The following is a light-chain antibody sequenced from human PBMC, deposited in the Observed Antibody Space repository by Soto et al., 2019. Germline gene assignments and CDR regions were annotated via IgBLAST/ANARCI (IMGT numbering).Light chain of an antibody. J-gene: IGLJ1*01. CDR3: SSWDDNLDAVV. CDR1: SSNIGSNT. CDR2: TND. V-gene: IGLV1-44*01. Sequence: QSVLTQPPSASGTPRQRVTISCSGSSSNIGSNTVNWYQQLPGTAPKLLIYTNDQRPSGVPDRFSGSRSGTSASLAISGLQFEDEADYHCSSWDDNLDAVVFGAGTKVTVL.